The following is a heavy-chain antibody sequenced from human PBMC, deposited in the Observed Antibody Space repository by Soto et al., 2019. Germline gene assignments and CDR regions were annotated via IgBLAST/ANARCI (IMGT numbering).Heavy chain of an antibody. Sequence: PSETLSLTCAVYGGSFIGYYCIFIRHPPCKGLEWIVEINHSGSTNYNPSLKSRVTISVDTSKNQFSLKLSSVTAADTAVYYCARIPYYDFWSGYPNYYYYGMDVWGQGTTVTVSS. J-gene: IGHJ6*02. V-gene: IGHV4-34*01. CDR2: INHSGST. CDR1: GGSFIGYY. D-gene: IGHD3-3*01. CDR3: ARIPYYDFWSGYPNYYYYGMDV.